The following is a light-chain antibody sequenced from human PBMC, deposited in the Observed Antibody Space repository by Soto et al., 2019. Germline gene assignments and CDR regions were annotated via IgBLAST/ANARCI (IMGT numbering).Light chain of an antibody. J-gene: IGKJ1*01. CDR3: QQSSSSPWT. V-gene: IGKV1-39*01. Sequence: DIQMTQSPSSLSASVGDRVSITCRASQSISSYLNWYQQKPGKAPKLLIYAAFTLQTGVSSRFIGSGSGTDFTLTINSRQPEDFATYYCQQSSSSPWTFGQGTKVEIK. CDR1: QSISSY. CDR2: AAF.